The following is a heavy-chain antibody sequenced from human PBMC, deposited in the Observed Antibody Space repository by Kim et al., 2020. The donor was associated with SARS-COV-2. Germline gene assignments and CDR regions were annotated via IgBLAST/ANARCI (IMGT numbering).Heavy chain of an antibody. CDR3: ARDSRIQLWFGWFDP. CDR2: INTNTGNP. Sequence: ASVKVSCKASGYTFTSYAMNWVRQAPGQGLEWMGWINTNTGNPTYAQGFTGRFVFSLDTSVSTAYLQISSLKAEDTAVYYCARDSRIQLWFGWFDPWGQGTLVTVSS. V-gene: IGHV7-4-1*02. J-gene: IGHJ5*02. D-gene: IGHD5-18*01. CDR1: GYTFTSYA.